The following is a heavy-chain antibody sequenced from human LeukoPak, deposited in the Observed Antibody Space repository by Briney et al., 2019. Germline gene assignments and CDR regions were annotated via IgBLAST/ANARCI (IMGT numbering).Heavy chain of an antibody. Sequence: ASVKVSCKASGYTFTSYYMHRVRQAPGQGLEWMGIINPSGGSTSYAQKFQGRVTMTRETSTSTVYMELSSLRSEDTAVYYCAREREGATAGWGQGTLVTVSS. J-gene: IGHJ4*02. CDR3: AREREGATAG. CDR2: INPSGGST. V-gene: IGHV1-46*01. CDR1: GYTFTSYY. D-gene: IGHD1-26*01.